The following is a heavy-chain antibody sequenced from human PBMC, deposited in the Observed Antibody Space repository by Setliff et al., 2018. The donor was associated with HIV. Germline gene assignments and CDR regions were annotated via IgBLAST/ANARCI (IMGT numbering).Heavy chain of an antibody. D-gene: IGHD3-22*01. V-gene: IGHV3-30*07. Sequence: GGSLRLSCVASGFTFSNYAMHWVRQAPGKGLEWVTVISYDESNKYYGDSVKGRFTISRDNAKNSLYLQMYSLRAEDTAVYYCARDAEYHDSSGYYDAFDIWGQGTKVTVSS. CDR3: ARDAEYHDSSGYYDAFDI. CDR2: ISYDESNK. J-gene: IGHJ3*02. CDR1: GFTFSNYA.